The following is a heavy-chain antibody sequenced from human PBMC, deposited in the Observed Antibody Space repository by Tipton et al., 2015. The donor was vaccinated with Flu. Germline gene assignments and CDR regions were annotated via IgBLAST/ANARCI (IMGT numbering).Heavy chain of an antibody. CDR1: GYSISDGYY. J-gene: IGHJ4*02. CDR3: ARLSYYDVDLKNFYFDY. Sequence: TLSLTCAVSGYSISDGYYWGWIRQSPGEGLEWIVSMYHSGTTYYNPSLKSRVTISVDTSKSQFSLKLRSVTAADTAVYYCARLSYYDVDLKNFYFDYWGQGALVTVSS. CDR2: MYHSGTT. V-gene: IGHV4-38-2*01. D-gene: IGHD3-10*02.